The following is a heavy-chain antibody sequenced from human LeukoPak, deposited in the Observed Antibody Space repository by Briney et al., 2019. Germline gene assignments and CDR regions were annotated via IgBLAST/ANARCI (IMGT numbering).Heavy chain of an antibody. Sequence: GALRLSCAASGFTFSDYAMLWVRQAPGKGLEYVSRISSNGGSTYYANSVKGRFTISRDNPKNTLFLQMGSLRAEDMAVYYCAREECSGGSCYFDYWGQGTLVTVSS. V-gene: IGHV3-64*01. D-gene: IGHD2-15*01. CDR3: AREECSGGSCYFDY. CDR2: ISSNGGST. J-gene: IGHJ4*02. CDR1: GFTFSDYA.